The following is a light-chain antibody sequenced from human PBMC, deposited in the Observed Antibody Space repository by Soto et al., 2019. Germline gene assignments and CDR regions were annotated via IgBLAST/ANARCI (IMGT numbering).Light chain of an antibody. V-gene: IGKV1-33*01. Sequence: DIQMTQSPSSLSASVGNRVTMTFHAIQDIATYLNWYQQKPGKAPNLLIYDASNLETGVPSRFSGGGSGTHFTFTISNLQPEDIATYYCQQYDNLPPTWTFGQGTKVDIK. CDR3: QQYDNLPPTWT. CDR2: DAS. J-gene: IGKJ1*01. CDR1: QDIATY.